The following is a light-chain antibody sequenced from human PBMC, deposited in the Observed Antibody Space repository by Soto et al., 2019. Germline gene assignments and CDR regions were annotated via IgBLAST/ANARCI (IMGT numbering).Light chain of an antibody. Sequence: EIVMTQSPVTLSVSPGERATLSCRASQSVSSNLAWYQQKPGQAPSLLIYGAFTRATGIPGRFSGTGSGTEFTLTISSLQSEDFALYYCQQYNDWPLTFSQGTKVDIK. V-gene: IGKV3-15*01. CDR1: QSVSSN. CDR3: QQYNDWPLT. J-gene: IGKJ1*01. CDR2: GAF.